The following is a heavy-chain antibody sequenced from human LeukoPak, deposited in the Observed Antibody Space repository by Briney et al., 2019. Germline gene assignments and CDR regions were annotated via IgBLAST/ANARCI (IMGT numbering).Heavy chain of an antibody. CDR1: GGSISNYY. CDR2: IYTSGST. D-gene: IGHD1-26*01. Sequence: SETLSLTCTVSGGSISNYYWSWCRQPAGKGLEWIGRIYTSGSTNYNPSLKSRVTMSIDTSKNQFSLKLKSVTAADTAVYYCASSNSGNYYFFAYWGQGTLVTVSS. CDR3: ASSNSGNYYFFAY. J-gene: IGHJ4*02. V-gene: IGHV4-4*07.